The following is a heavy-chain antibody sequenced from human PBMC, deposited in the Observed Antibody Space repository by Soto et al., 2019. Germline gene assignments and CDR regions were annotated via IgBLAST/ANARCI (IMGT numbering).Heavy chain of an antibody. V-gene: IGHV5-10-1*01. CDR3: ATRGRFLEWSDYYYYGMDV. Sequence: GESLKISCRGSGYSFTSYWISWVRQMPGKGLEWMGRIDPSDSYTNYSPSFQGHVTISADKSISTAYLQWSSLKASDTAMYYCATRGRFLEWSDYYYYGMDVWGQGTTVTVS. J-gene: IGHJ6*02. CDR2: IDPSDSYT. CDR1: GYSFTSYW. D-gene: IGHD3-3*01.